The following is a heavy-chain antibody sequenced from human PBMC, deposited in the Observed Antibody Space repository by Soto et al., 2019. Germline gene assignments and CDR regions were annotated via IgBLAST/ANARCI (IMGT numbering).Heavy chain of an antibody. J-gene: IGHJ5*02. Sequence: SETLSLTCTVSGGPISSGDYYWSWIRQPPGKGLEWIGYIYYSGSTYYNPSLKSRVTISVDTSKNQFSLKLSSVTAADTAVYYCAREGGTVRNNWFDPWGQGTLVTVSS. CDR2: IYYSGST. D-gene: IGHD4-4*01. CDR1: GGPISSGDYY. CDR3: AREGGTVRNNWFDP. V-gene: IGHV4-30-4*01.